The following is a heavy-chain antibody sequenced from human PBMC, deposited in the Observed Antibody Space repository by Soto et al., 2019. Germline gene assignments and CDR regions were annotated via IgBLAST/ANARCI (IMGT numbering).Heavy chain of an antibody. D-gene: IGHD3-22*01. J-gene: IGHJ4*02. CDR3: ARDKKIVGVTNPFFDY. V-gene: IGHV1-18*01. Sequence: ASVKVSCKASGYTFTSYGISWVRQAPGQGLEWMGWISAYNGNTNYAQKLQGRVTMTTDTSTSTAYMELRSLRSDDTAVYYCARDKKIVGVTNPFFDYWGKRTRITX. CDR2: ISAYNGNT. CDR1: GYTFTSYG.